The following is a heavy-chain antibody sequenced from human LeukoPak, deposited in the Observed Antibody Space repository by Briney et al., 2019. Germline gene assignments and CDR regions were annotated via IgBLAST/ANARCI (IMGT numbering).Heavy chain of an antibody. D-gene: IGHD1-26*01. Sequence: ASVKVSCKASGGTFSSYAISWVRQAPGQGLEWMGRIIPILGIANYAQKIQGRVTITADKSTSTAYMELSSLRSEDTAVYYCARGWELLELDYWGQGTLVTVSS. J-gene: IGHJ4*02. V-gene: IGHV1-69*04. CDR1: GGTFSSYA. CDR3: ARGWELLELDY. CDR2: IIPILGIA.